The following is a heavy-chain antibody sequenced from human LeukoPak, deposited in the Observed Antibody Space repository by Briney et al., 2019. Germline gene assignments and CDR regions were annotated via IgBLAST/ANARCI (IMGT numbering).Heavy chain of an antibody. CDR2: IGYSGSPI. Sequence: PGGSLRLSCAGSGDSFISHTMIWVRQAQGKGLEWISYIGYSGSPIYYAASVKGRFGTSRDDAKTSLYLHMNSLRAEDTAFYYCAREYDSRARFDTWGQGVLVTVSS. D-gene: IGHD4-11*01. CDR3: AREYDSRARFDT. J-gene: IGHJ4*02. CDR1: GDSFISHT. V-gene: IGHV3-48*01.